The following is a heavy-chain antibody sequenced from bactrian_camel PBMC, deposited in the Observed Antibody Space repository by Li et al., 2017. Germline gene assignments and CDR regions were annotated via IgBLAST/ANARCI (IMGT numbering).Heavy chain of an antibody. D-gene: IGHD2*01. J-gene: IGHJ4*01. CDR1: GFTFSSYP. CDR2: VDNGGGAT. CDR3: AAYYSLI. V-gene: IGHV3S31*01. Sequence: DVQLVESGGGLVQPGGSLRLSCAASGFTFSSYPMSRVRQAPGKGLEWVSRVDNGGGATDYADSVKGRFTISRDNAKNTLYLQLNSLKTEDTAMYYCAAYYSLIWGQGTQVTVS.